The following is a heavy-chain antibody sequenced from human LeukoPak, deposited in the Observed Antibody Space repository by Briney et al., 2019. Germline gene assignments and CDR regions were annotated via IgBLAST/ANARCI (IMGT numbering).Heavy chain of an antibody. J-gene: IGHJ4*02. V-gene: IGHV1-46*01. D-gene: IGHD3-22*01. Sequence: GASVKVSCKASGYTFTSYYMHWVRQAPGQGLEWMGIINPGGGSTSYTQNFQGRVTITTDTSASTVYMELSSLTSEDTAVYYCARDGRYDSTGHTLDYWGQGTLVTVSS. CDR1: GYTFTSYY. CDR2: INPGGGST. CDR3: ARDGRYDSTGHTLDY.